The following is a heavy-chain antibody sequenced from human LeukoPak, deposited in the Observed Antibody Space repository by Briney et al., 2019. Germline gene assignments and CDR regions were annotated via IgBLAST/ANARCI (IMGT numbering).Heavy chain of an antibody. V-gene: IGHV3-48*03. J-gene: IGHJ4*02. Sequence: GESLRLSCAASGFTFSSYEINWVRQAPGKGLEWISYISSGGSIFYNADSVMGRFTISRDNAKNSLYLQMNSLRAEDTAVYYCAREEAYCSGTSCFRFFDYWGQGTLVSVSS. CDR2: ISSGGSIF. CDR1: GFTFSSYE. CDR3: AREEAYCSGTSCFRFFDY. D-gene: IGHD2-15*01.